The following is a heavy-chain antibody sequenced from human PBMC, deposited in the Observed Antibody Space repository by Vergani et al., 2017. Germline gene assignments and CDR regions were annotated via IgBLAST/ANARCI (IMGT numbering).Heavy chain of an antibody. J-gene: IGHJ3*02. CDR2: ISGSGGST. V-gene: IGHV3-23*01. D-gene: IGHD6-19*01. Sequence: EVQLLESGGGLVQPGGSLRLSCAASGFTFSSYAMSWVRQAPGKGLEWVSAISGSGGSTYYADSVKGRFTISRDNSKNTLYLQMNSLRAEDTAVYYCAKVFSAGRYSSLGYDAFDIWGQGTMVTVSS. CDR1: GFTFSSYA. CDR3: AKVFSAGRYSSLGYDAFDI.